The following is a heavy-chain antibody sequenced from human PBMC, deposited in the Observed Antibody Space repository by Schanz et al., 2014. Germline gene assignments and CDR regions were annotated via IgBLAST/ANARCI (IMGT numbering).Heavy chain of an antibody. Sequence: EVQLVESGGGLVRPGGSLRLSCSGFTVSAYSANWVRQAPGKGLEWVSSISSSGGHIYYADSVKGRFTITRDIAKNSLSLQMTRLRAEDTAVYYCARGYSNIWSPMAYWGPGTLVAVSS. CDR3: ARGYSNIWSPMAY. D-gene: IGHD6-13*01. J-gene: IGHJ4*02. CDR1: GFTVSAYS. V-gene: IGHV3-21*01. CDR2: ISSSGGHI.